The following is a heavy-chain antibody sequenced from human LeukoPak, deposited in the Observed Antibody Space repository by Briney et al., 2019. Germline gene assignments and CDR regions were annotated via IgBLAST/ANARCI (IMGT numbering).Heavy chain of an antibody. J-gene: IGHJ4*02. V-gene: IGHV1-18*01. CDR2: ISAYNGNT. Sequence: ASVKVSCKASGYTFTSYGISWVRQAPGQGLEWMGWISAYNGNTNYAQKFQGRVTMTRDTSISTAYMELSRLRSDDTAVYYCAREQPYYYDSSGYSAFDYWGQGTLVTVSS. CDR1: GYTFTSYG. CDR3: AREQPYYYDSSGYSAFDY. D-gene: IGHD3-22*01.